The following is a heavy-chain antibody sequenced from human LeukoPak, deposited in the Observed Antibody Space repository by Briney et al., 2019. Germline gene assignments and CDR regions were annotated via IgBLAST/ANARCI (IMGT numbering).Heavy chain of an antibody. CDR2: VYYSGNT. D-gene: IGHD3-10*01. CDR3: ARSVYYGSGSYYPNYFDY. Sequence: SETLSLTCTVSGDSISTSSYFWGWIRQPPGKGLEWIGSVYYSGNTYYNPSLKSRLTISVVTSKNQFSLRLSSVTAADTAIYYCARSVYYGSGSYYPNYFDYWGQGTLVTVSS. CDR1: GDSISTSSYF. V-gene: IGHV4-39*01. J-gene: IGHJ4*02.